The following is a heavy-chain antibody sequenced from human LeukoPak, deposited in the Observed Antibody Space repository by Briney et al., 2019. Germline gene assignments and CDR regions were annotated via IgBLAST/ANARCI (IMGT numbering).Heavy chain of an antibody. V-gene: IGHV4-59*01. Sequence: PSETLSLTCTVSGGSISSYYWSWIRQPPGRGLEWIGYIYYSGSTNYNPSLKSRVTISVDTSKNQFSLKLSSVTAAGTAVYYCARVDYGGNSADIWGQGTMVTVSS. CDR1: GGSISSYY. CDR3: ARVDYGGNSADI. D-gene: IGHD4-23*01. J-gene: IGHJ3*02. CDR2: IYYSGST.